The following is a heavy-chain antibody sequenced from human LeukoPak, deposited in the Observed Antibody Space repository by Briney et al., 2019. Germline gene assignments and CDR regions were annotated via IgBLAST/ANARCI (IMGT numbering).Heavy chain of an antibody. D-gene: IGHD3-16*01. CDR1: GGTFRSYA. Sequence: ASVKVSCKASGGTFRSYAISWVRQAPGQGLEWMGRIIPILGIANYAQKFQGRVTITADKSTSTAYMELSSLRSEDTAVYYCARVVYDYVWGSPLGPFDYWGQGTLVTVSS. CDR2: IIPILGIA. CDR3: ARVVYDYVWGSPLGPFDY. V-gene: IGHV1-69*04. J-gene: IGHJ4*02.